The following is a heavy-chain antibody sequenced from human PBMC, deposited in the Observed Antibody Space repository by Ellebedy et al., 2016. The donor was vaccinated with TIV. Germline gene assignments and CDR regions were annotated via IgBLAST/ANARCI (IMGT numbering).Heavy chain of an antibody. V-gene: IGHV4-4*07. CDR2: IYSSGTT. Sequence: MPSETLSLTCTVSGTSISGYYWSWIRQPAGKGLEWVGRIYSSGTTNYNPSLKSRVTISVDTSKNQFSLKLSSVTAADTAVYYCARAGRKKGLTFDPWGQGTLVTVSS. CDR1: GTSISGYY. J-gene: IGHJ5*02. D-gene: IGHD1-14*01. CDR3: ARAGRKKGLTFDP.